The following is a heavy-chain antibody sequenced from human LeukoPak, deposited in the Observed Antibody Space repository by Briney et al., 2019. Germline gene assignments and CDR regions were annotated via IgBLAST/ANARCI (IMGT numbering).Heavy chain of an antibody. CDR2: IIPIFGTA. J-gene: IGHJ5*02. CDR3: ARDTYYDFWSGYYSNNWFDP. V-gene: IGHV1-69*05. D-gene: IGHD3-3*01. CDR1: GGTFSSYA. Sequence: SVKVSCKASGGTFSSYAIGWVRQAPGQGLEWMGGIIPIFGTANYAQKFQGRVTITTDESTSTAYMELSSLRSEDTAVYYCARDTYYDFWSGYYSNNWFDPWGQGTLVTVSS.